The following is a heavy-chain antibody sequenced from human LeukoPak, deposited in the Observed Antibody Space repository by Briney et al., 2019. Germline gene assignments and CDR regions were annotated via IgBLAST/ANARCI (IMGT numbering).Heavy chain of an antibody. CDR2: ISGRGEAI. V-gene: IGHV3-48*01. CDR1: GFTFSSYS. Sequence: TGGSLRLSCAASGFTFSSYSMNWVRQAPGKGLEWISYISGRGEAIFYADSVQGRFTISRDNAKNSIYLQMNGLTAEDTAVYYCARTYGSGSLDYGGQGTLVTVSS. D-gene: IGHD2-15*01. CDR3: ARTYGSGSLDY. J-gene: IGHJ4*02.